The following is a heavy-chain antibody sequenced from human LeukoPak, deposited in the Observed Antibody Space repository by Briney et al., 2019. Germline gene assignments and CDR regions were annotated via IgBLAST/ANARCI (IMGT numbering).Heavy chain of an antibody. CDR2: ISSSSSTI. J-gene: IGHJ4*02. V-gene: IGHV3-48*01. CDR1: GFTFSSYS. Sequence: GGSLRLSCAASGFTFSSYSMNWVRQAPGKGLEWVSYISSSSSTIYYADSVKGRFTISRDNAKNSLYLQMNSLRAEDTAVYYCARALDYYDSSGYPFDYWGQGTLVTVSS. CDR3: ARALDYYDSSGYPFDY. D-gene: IGHD3-22*01.